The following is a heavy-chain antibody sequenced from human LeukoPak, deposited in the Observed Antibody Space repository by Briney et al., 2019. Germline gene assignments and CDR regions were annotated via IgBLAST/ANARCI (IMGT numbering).Heavy chain of an antibody. D-gene: IGHD3-9*01. V-gene: IGHV1-69*13. J-gene: IGHJ4*02. CDR3: ARPDYDILTGYSGHFDY. CDR2: IIPIFGTA. CDR1: GGTFSSYA. Sequence: SAKVSCKASGGTFSSYAISWVRQAPGQGLEWMGGIIPIFGTANYAQKFQGRVTITADESTSTAYMELSSLRSEDTAVYYCARPDYDILTGYSGHFDYWGQGTLVTVSS.